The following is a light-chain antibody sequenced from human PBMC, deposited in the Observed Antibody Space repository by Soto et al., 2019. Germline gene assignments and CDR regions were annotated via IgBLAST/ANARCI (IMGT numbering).Light chain of an antibody. J-gene: IGLJ1*01. CDR2: EVS. CDR1: SSDVGGYNY. Sequence: QSALTQPASVSGSPGQSITISCTGTSSDVGGYNYGSWYQQHPGKAPKLMIYEVSNRPSGVSNRFSGSKSGNTASLTSSGLQAEDEADYYCSSYTSSSTYVFGTGTKVTVL. V-gene: IGLV2-14*01. CDR3: SSYTSSSTYV.